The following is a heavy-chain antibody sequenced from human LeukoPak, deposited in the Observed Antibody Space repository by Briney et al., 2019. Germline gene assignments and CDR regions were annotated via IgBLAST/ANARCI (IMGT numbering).Heavy chain of an antibody. CDR1: GFTFSSYG. J-gene: IGHJ4*02. CDR2: ISYDGSDK. D-gene: IGHD5-12*01. Sequence: GRSLRLSCAASGFTFSSYGIHWVRQAPGKGLEWVSLISYDGSDKFFADSVRGRFTISRDNSKNTLYLQMNSLRVEDTAVYYCAKELATKYSLDYWGQGILVTVSS. V-gene: IGHV3-30*18. CDR3: AKELATKYSLDY.